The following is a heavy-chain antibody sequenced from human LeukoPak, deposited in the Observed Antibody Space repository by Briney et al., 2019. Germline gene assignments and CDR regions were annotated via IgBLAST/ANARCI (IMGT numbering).Heavy chain of an antibody. CDR2: IYYSGST. CDR1: GGSISSGGYY. CDR3: ARDYGPHYFDY. D-gene: IGHD3-10*01. J-gene: IGHJ4*02. Sequence: SETLSLTCTVSGGSISSGGYYWSWIRQHPGKGLEWIGNIYYSGSTYYNPSLKSRVTISVDTSKNQFSLKLSSVTAADTAVYYCARDYGPHYFDYWGQGTLVTVSS. V-gene: IGHV4-31*03.